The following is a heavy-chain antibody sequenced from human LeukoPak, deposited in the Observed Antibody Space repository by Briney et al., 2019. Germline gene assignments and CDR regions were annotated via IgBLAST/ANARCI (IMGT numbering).Heavy chain of an antibody. CDR3: AREAMVATENWFDP. D-gene: IGHD5-12*01. J-gene: IGHJ5*02. V-gene: IGHV3-21*01. CDR2: ISSSSSYI. CDR1: GFTFSSYN. Sequence: GGSLRLSCAASGFTFSSYNMTWVRQAPGKGLEWVSSISSSSSYIYYADSVKGRFTISRDNAKNSLYLQMNSLRAEDTAVYYCAREAMVATENWFDPWGQGTLVTVSS.